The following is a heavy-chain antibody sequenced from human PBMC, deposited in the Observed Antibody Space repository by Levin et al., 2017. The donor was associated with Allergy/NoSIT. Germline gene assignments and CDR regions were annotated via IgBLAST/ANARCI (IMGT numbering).Heavy chain of an antibody. J-gene: IGHJ4*02. V-gene: IGHV1-18*01. D-gene: IGHD5-12*01. CDR3: ARETGSIYGAYGDY. CDR2: VNSYNGNT. Sequence: GESLKISCKASGYTFTSYGVTWVRQAPGQGLEWMGWVNSYNGNTNYEPKLQGRVTMTTDTSRSTAYMELRTLTSDDTAVYYWARETGSIYGAYGDYWGQGTLITVSS. CDR1: GYTFTSYG.